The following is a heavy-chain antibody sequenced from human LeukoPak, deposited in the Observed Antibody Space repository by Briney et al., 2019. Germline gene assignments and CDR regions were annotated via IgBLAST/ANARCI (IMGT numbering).Heavy chain of an antibody. CDR2: IYYSGST. D-gene: IGHD6-13*01. J-gene: IGHJ5*02. Sequence: SETLSLTCTVSGGSISSYYWSWIRQPPGKGLEWIGYIYYSGSTNYNPSLKSRVTISVDTSKNQFSLKLSSVTAADTAVYYCAREGRQQLVLVDPWGQGTLVTVSS. CDR3: AREGRQQLVLVDP. CDR1: GGSISSYY. V-gene: IGHV4-59*12.